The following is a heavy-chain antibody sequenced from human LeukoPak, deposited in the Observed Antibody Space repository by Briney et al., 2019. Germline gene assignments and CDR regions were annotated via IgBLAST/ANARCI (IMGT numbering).Heavy chain of an antibody. D-gene: IGHD1-26*01. CDR2: MYYSGST. J-gene: IGHJ4*02. CDR3: ARQREQYIDF. Sequence: SETLSLTCAVSAVSINSSQYYWGWIRQPPGKGLEWIGTMYYSGSTYYNPSLKSRVTISVDTSKNQFFLNLSSVTAADTAVYYRARQREQYIDFWGQGTLVTVSS. V-gene: IGHV4-39*01. CDR1: AVSINSSQYY.